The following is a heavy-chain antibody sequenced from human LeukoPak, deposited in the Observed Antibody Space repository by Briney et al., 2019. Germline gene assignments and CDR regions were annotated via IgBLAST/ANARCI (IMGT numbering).Heavy chain of an antibody. D-gene: IGHD3-10*02. Sequence: ASVTVSCRASRYTFTGYYMPWVRQAPGQGLEWMGWINAGNGNTKYSQKFQGRVTITRDTSASTAYMELSSLRSEDTAVYYCARDTLFSDNWFDPWGQGTLVTVSS. J-gene: IGHJ5*02. V-gene: IGHV1-3*01. CDR1: RYTFTGYY. CDR3: ARDTLFSDNWFDP. CDR2: INAGNGNT.